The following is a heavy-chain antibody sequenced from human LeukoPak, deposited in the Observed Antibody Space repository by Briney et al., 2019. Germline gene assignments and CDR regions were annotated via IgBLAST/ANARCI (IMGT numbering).Heavy chain of an antibody. CDR1: AFTFSNYS. V-gene: IGHV3-48*01. Sequence: GGSLRLSCVGSAFTFSNYSMNWDRQAPGKGLEWVSYISSRSSSIYYLDSVKGRFTISRDNAKNSLYLQMNSLRAEDTAVYYCARESGYYYDSSGYYYFDYWGQGTLVTVSS. CDR3: ARESGYYYDSSGYYYFDY. J-gene: IGHJ4*02. CDR2: ISSRSSSI. D-gene: IGHD3-22*01.